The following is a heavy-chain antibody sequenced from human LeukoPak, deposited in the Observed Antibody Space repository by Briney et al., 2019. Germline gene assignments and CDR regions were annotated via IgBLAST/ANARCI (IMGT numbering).Heavy chain of an antibody. V-gene: IGHV3-20*04. CDR2: ISWNSGSI. J-gene: IGHJ3*01. CDR1: GFTFSSYW. D-gene: IGHD4-23*01. CDR3: VRNSDL. Sequence: GGSLRLSCAASGFTFSSYWMSWVRQAPGKGLEWVSGISWNSGSIGYADSVKGRFTISRDNAKNSLYLQMNSLRAEDTAVYYCVRNSDLWGQGTMVTVSS.